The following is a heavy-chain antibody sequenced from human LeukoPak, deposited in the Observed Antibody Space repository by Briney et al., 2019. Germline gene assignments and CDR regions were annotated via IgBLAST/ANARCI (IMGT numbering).Heavy chain of an antibody. J-gene: IGHJ5*02. V-gene: IGHV3-53*05. Sequence: GGSLRLSCAASGFTVSSNYMSWVRQAPGKGLEWVSVIYSGGSTYYADSVKGRFTISRDNSKNTLYLQMSSLRAEDTAVYYCAKSIAVAGTLGDWFGPWGQGTLVTVSS. CDR2: IYSGGST. CDR1: GFTVSSNY. D-gene: IGHD6-19*01. CDR3: AKSIAVAGTLGDWFGP.